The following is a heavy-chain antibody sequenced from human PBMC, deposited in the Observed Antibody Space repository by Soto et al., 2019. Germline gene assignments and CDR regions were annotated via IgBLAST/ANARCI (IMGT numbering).Heavy chain of an antibody. D-gene: IGHD2-15*01. CDR1: GFTFNNYA. J-gene: IGHJ6*02. V-gene: IGHV3-23*01. CDR3: AKVVIGYSYGMDV. Sequence: EVQLLASGGGLVQPGGSRRLSCAASGFTFNNYAMNWVRQAPGKGLEWVSAINSSGGSTYYADSVKGLFTISRDNSKNTLHLQMNSLSAEDTAVYYCAKVVIGYSYGMDVWGQGTTVTVSS. CDR2: INSSGGST.